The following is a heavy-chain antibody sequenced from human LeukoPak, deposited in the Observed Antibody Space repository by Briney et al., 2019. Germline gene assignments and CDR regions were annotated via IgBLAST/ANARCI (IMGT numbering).Heavy chain of an antibody. CDR1: GGSISSYY. D-gene: IGHD2-2*01. V-gene: IGHV4-59*01. CDR3: ARTRVPAAISFETYYSYMDV. Sequence: PSETLSLTCTVSGGSISSYYWSWIRQPPGKGLEWIGYIYYSGSTNYNPSLKSRVTISVDTSKNQFSLKLSSVTAADTAVYYCARTRVPAAISFETYYSYMDVWGKGTTVTASS. CDR2: IYYSGST. J-gene: IGHJ6*03.